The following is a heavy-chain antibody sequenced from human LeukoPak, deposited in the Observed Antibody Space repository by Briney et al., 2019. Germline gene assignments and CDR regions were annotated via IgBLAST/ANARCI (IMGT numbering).Heavy chain of an antibody. CDR2: IYYSGST. J-gene: IGHJ5*02. V-gene: IGHV4-39*07. Sequence: SETLSLTCTVSGGSISSSSYYWGWIRQPPGKGLEWIGSIYYSGSTYYNPSLKSRVTISVDTSKNQFSLKLSSVTAADTAVYYCARDSGGSGSYYERQTNWFGPWGQGTLVTVSS. CDR3: ARDSGGSGSYYERQTNWFGP. CDR1: GGSISSSSYY. D-gene: IGHD3-10*01.